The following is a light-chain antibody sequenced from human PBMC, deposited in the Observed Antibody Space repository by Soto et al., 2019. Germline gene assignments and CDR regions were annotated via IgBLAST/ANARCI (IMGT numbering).Light chain of an antibody. CDR3: QQYNNWWT. CDR2: GAS. CDR1: QSVSSS. V-gene: IGKV3-15*01. Sequence: EIVMTQSPATLSVSPGERVTLSCRASQSVSSSLAWYQQKPGQAPRLLTYGASTRAIGIPGRFSGSGSETEFTLTISSLQSEDFAVYYCQQYNNWWTFGQGTKVETK. J-gene: IGKJ1*01.